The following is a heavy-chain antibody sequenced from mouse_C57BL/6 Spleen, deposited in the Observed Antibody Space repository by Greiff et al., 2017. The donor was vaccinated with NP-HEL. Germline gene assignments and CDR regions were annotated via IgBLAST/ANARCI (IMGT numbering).Heavy chain of an antibody. CDR1: GFTFSSYG. V-gene: IGHV5-6*01. CDR2: ISSGGSYT. Sequence: DVHLVESGGDLVKPGGSLKLSCAASGFTFSSYGMSWVRQTPDKRLEWVATISSGGSYTYYPDSVKGRFTISRDNAKNTLYLQMSSLKSEDTAMYYCARDDGARFDYWGQGTTLTVSS. D-gene: IGHD1-2*01. J-gene: IGHJ2*01. CDR3: ARDDGARFDY.